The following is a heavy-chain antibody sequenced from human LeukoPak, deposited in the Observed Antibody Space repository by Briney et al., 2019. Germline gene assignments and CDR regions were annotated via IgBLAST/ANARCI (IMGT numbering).Heavy chain of an antibody. CDR1: GYTFSSFY. CDR3: ARGEGTIYSSSTYFDY. CDR2: INPSGGST. Sequence: ASVKVSCKAVGYTFSSFYIHWVRQAPGQGLEWMGLINPSGGSTTYAERFQGRVAMTTDRSTDTVYMELSSLKSEDTAVYYCARGEGTIYSSSTYFDYWGQGTLVTVSS. D-gene: IGHD6-13*01. J-gene: IGHJ4*02. V-gene: IGHV1-46*01.